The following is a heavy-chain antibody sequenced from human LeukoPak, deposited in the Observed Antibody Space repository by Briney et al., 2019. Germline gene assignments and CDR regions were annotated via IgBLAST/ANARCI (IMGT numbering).Heavy chain of an antibody. D-gene: IGHD2-15*01. V-gene: IGHV4-38-2*02. CDR1: GYAISSGYY. CDR3: ARDSLAQALGYPGYYYGMDV. J-gene: IGHJ6*04. CDR2: IYHSGST. Sequence: SETLSLTCAVSGYAISSGYYWGWIRQPPGKGLEWIGSIYHSGSTYYNPSLKSRVTISVDTSKNQFSLELSSVTAADTAVYYCARDSLAQALGYPGYYYGMDVWGKGTTVTVSS.